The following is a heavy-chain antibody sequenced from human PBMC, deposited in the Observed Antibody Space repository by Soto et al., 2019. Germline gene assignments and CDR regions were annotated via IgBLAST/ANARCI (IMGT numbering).Heavy chain of an antibody. CDR1: GFTFSSYG. Sequence: PGGSLRLSCAASGFTFSSYGMHWVRQAPGKGLEWVAVISYDGSNKYYADSVKGRFTISRDNSKNTLYLQMNSLRAEDTAVYYCAKEVGKMATPPGYWGQGTLVTVSS. V-gene: IGHV3-30*18. CDR3: AKEVGKMATPPGY. D-gene: IGHD5-12*01. J-gene: IGHJ4*02. CDR2: ISYDGSNK.